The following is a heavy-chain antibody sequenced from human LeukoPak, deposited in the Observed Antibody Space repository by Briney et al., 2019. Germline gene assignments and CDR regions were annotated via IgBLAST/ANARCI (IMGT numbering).Heavy chain of an antibody. J-gene: IGHJ5*02. CDR2: IYYSGST. D-gene: IGHD3-3*01. V-gene: IGHV4-59*01. Sequence: SETLSLTCTVSGGSISSYYWSWIRQPPGKGLEWIGYIYYSGSTNYNPSLKSRVTISVDTSKNQFSLKLSSVTAADTAVYYCAGAYDFWSGYYINWFDPWGQGTLVTVSS. CDR1: GGSISSYY. CDR3: AGAYDFWSGYYINWFDP.